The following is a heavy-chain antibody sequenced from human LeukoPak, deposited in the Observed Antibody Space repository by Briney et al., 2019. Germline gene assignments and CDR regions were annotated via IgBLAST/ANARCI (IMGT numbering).Heavy chain of an antibody. J-gene: IGHJ4*02. Sequence: GGSLRLSCAASGFTFSSYEMNWARQAPGKGLEWVSYISSSGSTIYYADSVKGRFTISRDNAKNSLYLQMNSLRAEDTAVYYCASALYYYGSGSLNWGQGTLVTVSS. CDR3: ASALYYYGSGSLN. CDR1: GFTFSSYE. CDR2: ISSSGSTI. V-gene: IGHV3-48*03. D-gene: IGHD3-10*01.